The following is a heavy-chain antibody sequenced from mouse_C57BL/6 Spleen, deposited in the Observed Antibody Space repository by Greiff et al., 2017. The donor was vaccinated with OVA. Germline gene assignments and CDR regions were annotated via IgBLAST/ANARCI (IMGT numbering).Heavy chain of an antibody. D-gene: IGHD2-4*01. Sequence: QVQLKESGPELVKPGASVKISCKASGYAFSSSWMNWVKQRPGKGLEWIGRIYPGDGDTNYNGKFKGKATLTADKSSSTAYMQLSSLTSEDSAVYFCARGGDYDDGWFAYWGQGTLVTVSA. CDR1: GYAFSSSW. CDR2: IYPGDGDT. CDR3: ARGGDYDDGWFAY. J-gene: IGHJ3*01. V-gene: IGHV1-82*01.